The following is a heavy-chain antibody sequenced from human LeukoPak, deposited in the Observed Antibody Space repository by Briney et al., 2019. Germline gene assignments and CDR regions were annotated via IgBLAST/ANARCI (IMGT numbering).Heavy chain of an antibody. V-gene: IGHV1-69*05. CDR2: IIPIFGTA. CDR3: ARAVTLVATTNTFIGDDFDI. D-gene: IGHD5-12*01. Sequence: SVKVSCKASGGTFSSYAISWVRQAPGQGLEWMGGIIPIFGTANYAQKFQGRVTITTDESTSTAYMELSSLRSEDTAVYYCARAVTLVATTNTFIGDDFDIWGQGTMVTVSS. CDR1: GGTFSSYA. J-gene: IGHJ3*02.